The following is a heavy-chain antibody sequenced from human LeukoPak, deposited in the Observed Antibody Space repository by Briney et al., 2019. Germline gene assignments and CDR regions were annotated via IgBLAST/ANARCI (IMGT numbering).Heavy chain of an antibody. CDR2: IIPIFGTA. J-gene: IGHJ5*02. CDR3: ARTKITGTTDARGNWFDP. D-gene: IGHD1-7*01. V-gene: IGHV1-69*05. Sequence: VASVKVSCKASGGTFSSYAISWVRQAPGQGLEWVGGIIPIFGTANYAQKFQGRVTITTDESTSTAYMELSSLRSEDTAVYYCARTKITGTTDARGNWFDPWGQGTLVTVSS. CDR1: GGTFSSYA.